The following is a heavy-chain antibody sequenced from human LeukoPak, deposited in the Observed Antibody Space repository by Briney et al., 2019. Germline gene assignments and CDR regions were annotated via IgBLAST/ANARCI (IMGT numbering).Heavy chain of an antibody. V-gene: IGHV1-69*13. CDR1: GGTFSNYA. Sequence: GASVKVSCKASGGTFSNYAISWVRQAPGQGLEWMGGIIPIFGTANYAQKFQGKVTITADESTNTAYMELSSLRSEDTAIYYCARGWDYDSGGRPTAYVYWGQGTLVSVSS. D-gene: IGHD3-22*01. CDR2: IIPIFGTA. J-gene: IGHJ4*02. CDR3: ARGWDYDSGGRPTAYVY.